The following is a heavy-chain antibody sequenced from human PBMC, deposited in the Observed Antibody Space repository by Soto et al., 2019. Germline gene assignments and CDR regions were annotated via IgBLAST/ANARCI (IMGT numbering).Heavy chain of an antibody. CDR3: AGTGYFDY. CDR2: IDYSGST. V-gene: IGHV4-31*03. D-gene: IGHD1-26*01. J-gene: IGHJ4*02. Sequence: QVQLQESGPGLVKPSQTLSLTCTVSGGSISSGGYYWSWIRQHPGKGLEWIGYIDYSGSTYYNPSLKTRVTIPVHTSKNEFSLKLSSVTAADTAAYYCAGTGYFDYWGQGTLVTVPS. CDR1: GGSISSGGYY.